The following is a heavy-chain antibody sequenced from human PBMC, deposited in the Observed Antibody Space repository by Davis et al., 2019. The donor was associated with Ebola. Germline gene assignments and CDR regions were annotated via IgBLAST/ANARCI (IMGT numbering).Heavy chain of an antibody. D-gene: IGHD1-26*01. V-gene: IGHV4-39*01. Sequence: MPSETLSLTCTVSGGSIRSSSYYWGWIRQPPGKGLEWIGSIYYSGSTYYNPSLKSRVTISVDTSKNQFSLKLSSVTAADTAVYYCARLYSGSYHFDYWGQGTLVTVSS. CDR1: GGSIRSSSYY. CDR2: IYYSGST. J-gene: IGHJ4*02. CDR3: ARLYSGSYHFDY.